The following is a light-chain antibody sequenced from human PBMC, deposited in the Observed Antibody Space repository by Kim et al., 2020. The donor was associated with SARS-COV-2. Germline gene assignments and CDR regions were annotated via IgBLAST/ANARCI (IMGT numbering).Light chain of an antibody. V-gene: IGLV3-21*04. CDR1: KIGSKI. Sequence: SYELTQPPSVSVAPGKTARITCGGNKIGSKIVHWYQQKPGQAPVLVIYYDSARPSGIPERFSGSNSGNTATLTISRVEAGDEADYYCQVWDSTSDQNWVFGGGTKL. CDR2: YDS. CDR3: QVWDSTSDQNWV. J-gene: IGLJ3*02.